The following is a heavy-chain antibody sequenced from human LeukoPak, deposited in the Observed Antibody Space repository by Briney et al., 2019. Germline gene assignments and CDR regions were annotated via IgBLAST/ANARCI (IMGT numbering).Heavy chain of an antibody. CDR3: ARDDVATTYSHFAC. D-gene: IGHD5-24*01. CDR2: ISSSSSDK. V-gene: IGHV3-21*01. J-gene: IGHJ4*02. Sequence: GGSLRLSCAASGFTFSSYSMNWVRQAPGKGLEWVSSISSSSSDKYYADSVKGRFTISRDNAKNSLYLQMNSLRAEDTAVYYCARDDVATTYSHFACWGPRCLVSASS. CDR1: GFTFSSYS.